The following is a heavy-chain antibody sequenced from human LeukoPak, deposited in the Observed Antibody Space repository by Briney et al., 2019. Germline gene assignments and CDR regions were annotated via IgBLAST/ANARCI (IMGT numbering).Heavy chain of an antibody. CDR3: ARDESGDNDAFDI. CDR2: ISWNSGSI. V-gene: IGHV3-9*01. Sequence: AGGSLRLSCAASGFTFDDYAMHWVRQAPGKGLEWVSGISWNSGSIGYADSVKGRFTISRGNAKNSLYLQMNSLRVEDTAVYYCARDESGDNDAFDIWGQGTMVTVSS. J-gene: IGHJ3*02. CDR1: GFTFDDYA. D-gene: IGHD2-21*01.